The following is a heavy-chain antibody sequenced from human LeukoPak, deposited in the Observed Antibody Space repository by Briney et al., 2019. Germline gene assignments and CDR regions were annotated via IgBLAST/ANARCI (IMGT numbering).Heavy chain of an antibody. V-gene: IGHV3-11*06. CDR1: GFTFSDYY. Sequence: PGGSLRLSCAASGFTFSDYYMSWIRQAPGKGLEWVSYISSSSSYTNYADSVKGRFTISGDNAKNSLYLQMNSLRAEDTAVYYCAREAGYCSSTSCYEATLDYWGQGTLVTVSS. CDR2: ISSSSSYT. J-gene: IGHJ4*02. D-gene: IGHD2-2*01. CDR3: AREAGYCSSTSCYEATLDY.